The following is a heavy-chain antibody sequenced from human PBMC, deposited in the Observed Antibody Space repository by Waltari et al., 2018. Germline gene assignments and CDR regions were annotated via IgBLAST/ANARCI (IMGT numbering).Heavy chain of an antibody. CDR3: ARAGLGSPSQWLQLFDS. D-gene: IGHD6-19*01. CDR1: GFPLMYNY. CDR2: LHADGKT. Sequence: EALLVESGGGLIQPGGSLRLACVASGFPLMYNYMSGVRQGPGKGLRWVSVLHADGKTFYTDSVNGRLPISRADAKSTLYLQMDNLSADDTAVYFCARAGLGSPSQWLQLFDSWGQGTLVTVSS. J-gene: IGHJ5*01. V-gene: IGHV3-53*01.